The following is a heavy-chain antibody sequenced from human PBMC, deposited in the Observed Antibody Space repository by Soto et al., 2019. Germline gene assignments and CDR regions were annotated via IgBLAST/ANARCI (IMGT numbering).Heavy chain of an antibody. CDR1: GDTFNDYY. V-gene: IGHV1-2*04. CDR3: ARESGGATATLDYYYFYMDV. J-gene: IGHJ6*03. D-gene: IGHD5-12*01. CDR2: INPNGGVT. Sequence: QVQLVQSGAEVKRPGASVTVSCRSSGDTFNDYYIHWVRQAPGQGLEWMGWINPNGGVTKYAQKFQGWVSLTRDTSFRTVYTQLSRLRSDDTAVYYCARESGGATATLDYYYFYMDVWGTGTTVTVSS.